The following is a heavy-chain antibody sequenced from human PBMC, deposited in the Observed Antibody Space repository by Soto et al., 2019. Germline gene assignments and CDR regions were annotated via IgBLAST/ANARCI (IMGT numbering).Heavy chain of an antibody. V-gene: IGHV3-23*01. D-gene: IGHD6-19*01. Sequence: PGGSLRLSCAASGFTFSSYAMSWVRQAPGKGLEWVSGISGSGDSTYYADSVKGRFTISRDNSKNTLYLQMNSLRAEDTAVYYCAIGVPGIAVAGTGYFQHCGQGTLVTVSS. CDR3: AIGVPGIAVAGTGYFQH. CDR1: GFTFSSYA. J-gene: IGHJ1*01. CDR2: ISGSGDST.